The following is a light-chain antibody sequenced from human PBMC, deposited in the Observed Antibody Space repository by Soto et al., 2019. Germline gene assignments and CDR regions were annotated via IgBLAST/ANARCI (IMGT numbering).Light chain of an antibody. V-gene: IGLV2-11*01. CDR2: DVS. CDR1: SSDVGGYNS. CDR3: CSYAGSYTWV. Sequence: QSALTQPRSVSGSPGQSVTISCTGTSSDVGGYNSVSWHQQHPGKAPKLMIYDVSKRPSGVPDRFSGSKSGNTASLTISGLQAEDEADYYCCSYAGSYTWVFGGGTKVTVL. J-gene: IGLJ3*02.